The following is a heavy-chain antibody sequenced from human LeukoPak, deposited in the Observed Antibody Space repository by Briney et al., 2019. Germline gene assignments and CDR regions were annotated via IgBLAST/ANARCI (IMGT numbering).Heavy chain of an antibody. Sequence: PGRSLRLSCAASGFPFSSYAMHWVRQAPGKGLEWVSLISGDGGSTYYADSVKGRFTISRDNSKNSLYLQVNSLRTEDTALYYCAKDMFGDAYNYFDYWGQGTLVTVSS. V-gene: IGHV3-43*02. CDR2: ISGDGGST. J-gene: IGHJ4*02. CDR1: GFPFSSYA. CDR3: AKDMFGDAYNYFDY. D-gene: IGHD3-16*01.